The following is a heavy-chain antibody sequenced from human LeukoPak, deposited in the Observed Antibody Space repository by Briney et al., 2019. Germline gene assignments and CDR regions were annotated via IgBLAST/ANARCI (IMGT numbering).Heavy chain of an antibody. Sequence: ASVKVSCKASGYTFSSYGFSWVRQAPGQGLEWMGWISAYNGNTNYAQKLQGRLTMTTDTSTRTAYMDLRSLRSDDTAVYYCATTRCLAVAGALNYWGQGTLVTVSS. J-gene: IGHJ4*02. CDR1: GYTFSSYG. CDR3: ATTRCLAVAGALNY. V-gene: IGHV1-18*01. D-gene: IGHD6-19*01. CDR2: ISAYNGNT.